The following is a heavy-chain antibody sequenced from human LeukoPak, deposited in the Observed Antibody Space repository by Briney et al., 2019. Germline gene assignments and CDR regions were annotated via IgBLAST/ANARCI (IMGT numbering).Heavy chain of an antibody. J-gene: IGHJ4*02. V-gene: IGHV3-48*03. CDR2: ISYSGGPI. Sequence: PGGSLRLSCAASGFTFSSYEMNWVRQAPGKGLDWFSYISYSGGPIYYADSVKGRFTISRDNAKNSLYLQMNSLRAEGTAVYYCATVGRAARPGYWGQGTLVTVSS. D-gene: IGHD6-6*01. CDR1: GFTFSSYE. CDR3: ATVGRAARPGY.